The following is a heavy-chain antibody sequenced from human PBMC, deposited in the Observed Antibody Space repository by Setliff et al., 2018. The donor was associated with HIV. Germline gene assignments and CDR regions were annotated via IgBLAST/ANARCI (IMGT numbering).Heavy chain of an antibody. CDR1: GYTFSNYG. V-gene: IGHV1-18*01. D-gene: IGHD1-26*01. CDR2: ITPYNGNT. CDR3: ARDHHSGRGSNFPWYSDL. Sequence: GASVKVSCKASGYTFSNYGITWVRQAPGQGLEWMGWITPYNGNTNYAKKFKGRVTMTTDTSTSIAYMELKSLRSEDTAVYYCARDHHSGRGSNFPWYSDLWGRGTLVTVSS. J-gene: IGHJ2*01.